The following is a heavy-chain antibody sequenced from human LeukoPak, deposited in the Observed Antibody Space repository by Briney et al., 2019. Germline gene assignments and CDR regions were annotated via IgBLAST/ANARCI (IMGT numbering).Heavy chain of an antibody. D-gene: IGHD3-9*01. Sequence: SETLSLTCAVSGGSISSSNWWSWVRQPPGKGLEWIGEIYHSGSTNYNPSLKSRVTISVDKSKNQFSLKLSSVTAADTAVYYCAILISFTISRQNWFDPWGQGTLVTVSS. CDR3: AILISFTISRQNWFDP. CDR2: IYHSGST. V-gene: IGHV4-4*02. CDR1: GGSISSSNW. J-gene: IGHJ5*02.